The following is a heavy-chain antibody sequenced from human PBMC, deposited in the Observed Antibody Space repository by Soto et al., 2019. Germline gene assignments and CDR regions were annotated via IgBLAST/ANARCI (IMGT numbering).Heavy chain of an antibody. CDR3: ARGYCSSTSCYGGFAFDI. CDR1: GGSFSGYY. Sequence: QVQLQQWGAGLLKPSETLSLTCAVYGGSFSGYYWSWIRQPPGKGLEWIGEINHSGSTNYNPSLKSRVTISVDTSKNQFSLKLSSVTAADTAVYYCARGYCSSTSCYGGFAFDIWGQGTMVTVSS. CDR2: INHSGST. D-gene: IGHD2-2*01. J-gene: IGHJ3*02. V-gene: IGHV4-34*01.